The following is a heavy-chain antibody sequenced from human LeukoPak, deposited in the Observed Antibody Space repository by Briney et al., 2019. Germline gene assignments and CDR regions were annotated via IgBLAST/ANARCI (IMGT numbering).Heavy chain of an antibody. CDR1: GYTFTGYY. V-gene: IGHV1-2*02. D-gene: IGHD6-19*01. J-gene: IGHJ3*02. CDR3: ARVGGWSAFDI. Sequence: ASVKVSCKASGYTFTGYYMHWVRQAPGQGLEWMGWINPNRGGTNYAQKFQRRVTMTRATSISTAYMELSRLRSDDTAVYYCARVGGWSAFDIWGQGTMVTVSS. CDR2: INPNRGGT.